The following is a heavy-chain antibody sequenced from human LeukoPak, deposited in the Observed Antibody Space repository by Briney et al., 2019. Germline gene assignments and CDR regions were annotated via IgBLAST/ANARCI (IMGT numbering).Heavy chain of an antibody. CDR3: ARSYSSSWDNWFDP. Sequence: ASVKVSCKASGGTFSSYAISWVRQAPGQGLEWMGWINPNSGGTNYAQKFQGRVTMTRDTSISTAYMELSRLRSDDTAVYYCARSYSSSWDNWFDPWGQGTLVTVSS. CDR2: INPNSGGT. J-gene: IGHJ5*02. D-gene: IGHD6-13*01. V-gene: IGHV1-2*02. CDR1: GGTFSSYA.